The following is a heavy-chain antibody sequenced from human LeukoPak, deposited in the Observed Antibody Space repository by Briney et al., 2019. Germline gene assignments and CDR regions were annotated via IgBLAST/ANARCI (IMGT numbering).Heavy chain of an antibody. J-gene: IGHJ4*02. Sequence: PSETLSLTCTVSGGSISSYYWSWVRQPPGKGLEWIGYIYTSGITNYNPSLKSRVTMSEDTSKNQFSLKLSSVTAADTAVYYCARLGGYYDPIDYWGQGTLVTVSS. CDR1: GGSISSYY. V-gene: IGHV4-4*09. CDR3: ARLGGYYDPIDY. CDR2: IYTSGIT. D-gene: IGHD3-22*01.